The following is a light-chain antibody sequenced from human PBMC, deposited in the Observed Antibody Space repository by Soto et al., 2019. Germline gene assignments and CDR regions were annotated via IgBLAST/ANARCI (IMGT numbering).Light chain of an antibody. Sequence: DMQMTKSPPTLSASIGERVTITCRASQSISAWLAWYQQKPGKAPKLLIYDASSLESGVPSRFSGSGSGTEFTLTISSLQPDDFAPYYCQLYNSYSSFGQGTKVDIQ. J-gene: IGKJ2*01. CDR1: QSISAW. CDR2: DAS. V-gene: IGKV1-5*01. CDR3: QLYNSYSS.